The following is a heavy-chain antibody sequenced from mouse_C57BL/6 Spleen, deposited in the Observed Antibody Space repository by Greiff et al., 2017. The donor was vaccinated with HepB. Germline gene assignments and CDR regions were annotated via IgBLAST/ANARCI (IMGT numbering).Heavy chain of an antibody. CDR3: ARSGIYYDYDGRGFDY. D-gene: IGHD2-4*01. CDR2: IRNKANGYTT. CDR1: GFTFTDYY. J-gene: IGHJ2*01. V-gene: IGHV7-3*01. Sequence: LVESGGGLVQPGGSLSLSCAASGFTFTDYYMSWVRQPPGKALEWLGFIRNKANGYTTEYSASVKGRFTISRDNSQSILYLQMNALRAEDSATYYCARSGIYYDYDGRGFDYWGQGTTLTVSS.